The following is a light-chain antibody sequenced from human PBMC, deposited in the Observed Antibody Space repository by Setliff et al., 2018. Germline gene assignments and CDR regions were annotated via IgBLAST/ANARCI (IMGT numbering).Light chain of an antibody. Sequence: QSALAQPRSVSGSPGQSVSISCTGTSSGVGGSNYVSWYQQHPGRAPKLMIYDVYRRPSGVPDRFSGSKSGNTASLTISGLQAEDEADYYCCSYVGSHTLRVFGTGTKVTVL. V-gene: IGLV2-11*01. CDR1: SSGVGGSNY. J-gene: IGLJ1*01. CDR3: CSYVGSHTLRV. CDR2: DVY.